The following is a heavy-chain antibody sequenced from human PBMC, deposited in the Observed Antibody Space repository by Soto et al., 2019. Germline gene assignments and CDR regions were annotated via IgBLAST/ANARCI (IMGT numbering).Heavy chain of an antibody. CDR1: GYTFTSYG. V-gene: IGHV1-18*01. Sequence: ASVKVSCKASGYTFTSYGISWVRQAPGQGLEWMGWISAYNGNTNYAQKLQGRVTMTTDTSTSTAYMELRSLRSEDTAVYYCARDCYYGSGSYNYFDYWGLGTLVTVSS. D-gene: IGHD3-10*01. J-gene: IGHJ4*02. CDR3: ARDCYYGSGSYNYFDY. CDR2: ISAYNGNT.